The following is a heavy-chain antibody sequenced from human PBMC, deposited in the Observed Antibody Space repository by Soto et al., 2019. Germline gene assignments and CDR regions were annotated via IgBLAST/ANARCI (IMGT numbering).Heavy chain of an antibody. V-gene: IGHV4-31*03. CDR1: GGSISSGGYY. J-gene: IGHJ6*02. Sequence: SETLSLTCTVSGGSISSGGYYWSWIRQHPGKGLEWIGYIYYSGSTYYNPSLKSRVTISVDTSKNQFSLKLSSVTAADTAVYFCARETPRITMSVGGMDVWGQGTTVTVSS. CDR2: IYYSGST. CDR3: ARETPRITMSVGGMDV. D-gene: IGHD3-22*01.